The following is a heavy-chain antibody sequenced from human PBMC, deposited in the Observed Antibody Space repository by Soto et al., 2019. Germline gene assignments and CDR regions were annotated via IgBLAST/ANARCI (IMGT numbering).Heavy chain of an antibody. CDR2: SYYSGST. D-gene: IGHD3-3*01. Sequence: SETLSLTCTVSGGSISSGGYYWSWIRPHPGKGLEWLGYSYYSGSTYDNPSLKSRVTISVDTSKNQFSLKLSSVTAADTAVYYCARERIDDFWGIDVWGQGTTVTVSS. J-gene: IGHJ6*02. CDR1: GGSISSGGYY. V-gene: IGHV4-31*02. CDR3: ARERIDDFWGIDV.